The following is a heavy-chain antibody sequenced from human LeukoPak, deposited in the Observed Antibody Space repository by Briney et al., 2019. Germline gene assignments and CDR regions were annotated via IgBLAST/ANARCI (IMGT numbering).Heavy chain of an antibody. CDR2: IYYSGST. Sequence: KSSETLSLTCTVSGGSISSGDYYWRWVRQPPGKGLEWIGYIYYSGSTYYNPSLKSRVTISVDTSKNQFSLKLSSVTAADTAVYYCARHMHFWSKPYFDLWGRGTLVTVSS. CDR3: ARHMHFWSKPYFDL. V-gene: IGHV4-30-4*01. D-gene: IGHD3-3*02. CDR1: GGSISSGDYY. J-gene: IGHJ2*01.